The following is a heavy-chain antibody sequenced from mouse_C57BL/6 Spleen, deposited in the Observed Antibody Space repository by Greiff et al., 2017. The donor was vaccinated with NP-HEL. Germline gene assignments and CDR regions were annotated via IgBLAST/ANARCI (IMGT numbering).Heavy chain of an antibody. D-gene: IGHD2-1*01. Sequence: EVQLQQSGPVLVKPGASVKMSCKASGYTFTDYYMNWVKQSHGKSLEWIGVINPYNGGTSYNQKVKGKAKLTVDKSSSPAYMELNSLTSEDSAVYYCARRELPSAWFAYWGQGTLVTVSA. J-gene: IGHJ3*01. CDR1: GYTFTDYY. CDR2: INPYNGGT. CDR3: ARRELPSAWFAY. V-gene: IGHV1-19*01.